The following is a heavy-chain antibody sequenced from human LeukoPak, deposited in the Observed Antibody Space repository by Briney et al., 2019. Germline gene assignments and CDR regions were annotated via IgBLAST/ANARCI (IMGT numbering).Heavy chain of an antibody. CDR2: ISGSGGST. V-gene: IGHV3-23*01. J-gene: IGHJ4*02. Sequence: PGGTLRLSCAAPGFTFSSYGMSWVRQAPGKGLEWVSAISGSGGSTYYADSVKGRFTISRDNSKNTLYLQMNSLRAEDTAVYYCGKGKDPYDILTGFDYWGQGTLVTVSS. CDR1: GFTFSSYG. D-gene: IGHD3-9*01. CDR3: GKGKDPYDILTGFDY.